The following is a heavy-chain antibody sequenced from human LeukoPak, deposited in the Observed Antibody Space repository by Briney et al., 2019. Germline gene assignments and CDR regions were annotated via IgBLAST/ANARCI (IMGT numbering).Heavy chain of an antibody. J-gene: IGHJ3*02. CDR1: GDSVSSNSAA. CDR2: TYYRSKWYN. Sequence: SQTLSLTCAISGDSVSSNSAAWNWIWQSPSRGLEWLGRTYYRSKWYNDYAVSVKSRITINPDTSKNQFSLQLNSVTPEDTAVYYCARQPIGYCSSTSCYPVAFDIWGQGTMVTVSS. V-gene: IGHV6-1*01. D-gene: IGHD2-2*01. CDR3: ARQPIGYCSSTSCYPVAFDI.